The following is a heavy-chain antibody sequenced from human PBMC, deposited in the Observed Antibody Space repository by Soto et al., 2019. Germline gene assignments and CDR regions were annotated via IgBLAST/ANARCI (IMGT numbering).Heavy chain of an antibody. CDR3: ARHLHAKTDQFTGY. D-gene: IGHD1-1*01. CDR1: GYTFTGYC. J-gene: IGHJ4*02. CDR2: INPNSGGT. V-gene: IGHV1-2*02. Sequence: GSSVKVSCKDSGYTFTGYCMHWVRQAPGQGLEWMGWINPNSGGTNYAQNFQGRVTMTRDTSISTAYTELSRLRSDDTAVYYCARHLHAKTDQFTGYWGQGTLITVSS.